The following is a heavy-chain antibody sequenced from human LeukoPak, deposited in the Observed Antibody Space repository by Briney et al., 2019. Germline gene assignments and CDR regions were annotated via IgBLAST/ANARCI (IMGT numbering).Heavy chain of an antibody. D-gene: IGHD2-21*02. V-gene: IGHV3-48*02. CDR3: AREPGFGDFYFDY. CDR2: ITGTSTTI. J-gene: IGHJ4*02. CDR1: GFTFSSYA. Sequence: QSGGSLRLSCAASGFTFSSYAMSWVRQAPGEGLEWISYITGTSTTIYYADSVKGRFTISRDNAKNSLYLQMNSLREEDTAVYYCAREPGFGDFYFDYWGQGTLVTVSS.